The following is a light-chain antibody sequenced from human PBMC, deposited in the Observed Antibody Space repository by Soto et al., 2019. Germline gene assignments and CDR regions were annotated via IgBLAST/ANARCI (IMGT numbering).Light chain of an antibody. J-gene: IGKJ2*01. Sequence: DMQMTQSPSTLSASVGDRVTITCRASQSISSWLAWYQQKPGKAPKVLIYDASSLESGVPSRFSGSGSGTEFTLTISSLQPDDFATYYCQQYNSYSSTSGQGTKVDIK. CDR2: DAS. CDR3: QQYNSYSST. V-gene: IGKV1-5*01. CDR1: QSISSW.